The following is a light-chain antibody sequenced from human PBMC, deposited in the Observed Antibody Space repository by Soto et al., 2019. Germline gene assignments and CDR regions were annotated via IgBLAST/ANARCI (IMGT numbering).Light chain of an antibody. CDR3: CSYVGNSLWL. Sequence: QSASVSGSPGQSITISCIGASSDIGKYKVVSWYQHHPGKVPKLLIYEATKRPSGVSDRFSGSKSDNTASLTISGLQAEDEADYYCCSYVGNSLWLFGGGTKLTVL. CDR1: SSDIGKYKV. J-gene: IGLJ3*02. V-gene: IGLV2-23*01. CDR2: EAT.